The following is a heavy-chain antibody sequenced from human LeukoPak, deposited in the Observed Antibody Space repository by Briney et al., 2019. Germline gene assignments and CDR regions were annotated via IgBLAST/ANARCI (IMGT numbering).Heavy chain of an antibody. D-gene: IGHD4-17*01. Sequence: AASVKVSCKASGYTFTSYDINWVRQATGQGLEWMGWMNPNSGNTGYAQKFQGKVTMTRNTSISTAYMELSSLRSEDTAVYYCARGRVDYGDYEYFDYWGQGTLVTVSS. V-gene: IGHV1-8*01. CDR2: MNPNSGNT. CDR1: GYTFTSYD. J-gene: IGHJ4*02. CDR3: ARGRVDYGDYEYFDY.